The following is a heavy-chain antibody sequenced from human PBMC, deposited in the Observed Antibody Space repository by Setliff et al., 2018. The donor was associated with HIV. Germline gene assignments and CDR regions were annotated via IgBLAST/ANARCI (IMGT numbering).Heavy chain of an antibody. V-gene: IGHV4-4*02. CDR1: GGSSSSSNW. Sequence: TLSLTCAVSGGSSSSSNWWSWVRQPPGRGLEWIGEIYYSGSTNYNPSLKSRVTISVDTSKNQFSLNLTSVTAADTAVYYCARSKTFYDFWGGYYTHGAFKIWGLGTMVT. J-gene: IGHJ3*02. D-gene: IGHD3-3*01. CDR3: ARSKTFYDFWGGYYTHGAFKI. CDR2: IYYSGST.